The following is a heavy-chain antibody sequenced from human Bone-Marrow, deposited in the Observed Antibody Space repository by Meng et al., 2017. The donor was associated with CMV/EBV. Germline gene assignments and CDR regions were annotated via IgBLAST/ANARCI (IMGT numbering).Heavy chain of an antibody. J-gene: IGHJ6*02. CDR2: MNARSEDT. CDR1: GYSFTGFD. Sequence: ASVKVSCKASGYSFTGFDIYWVRQVAGPGLEWMGWMNARSEDTVYAQKFQGRVTMTRDTSINTAYMELSDLRSEDTAVYYCARDQFYCSSTSCYGEDYYYGMDVWGQGTTVTVSS. D-gene: IGHD2-2*01. CDR3: ARDQFYCSSTSCYGEDYYYGMDV. V-gene: IGHV1-8*01.